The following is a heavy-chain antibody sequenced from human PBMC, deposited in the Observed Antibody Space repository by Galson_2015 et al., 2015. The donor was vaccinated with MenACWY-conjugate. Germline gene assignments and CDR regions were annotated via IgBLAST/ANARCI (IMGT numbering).Heavy chain of an antibody. Sequence: SLRLSCAASGFRFSSYTFYWVRQSLGKGLEWVAVVSYDASSRYYRDSVQGRFIISRDNSKNTVSLEMSSLGPEDSAVYYCVRAEGWLRSAFDLWGQGTMVTVSS. CDR1: GFRFSSYT. D-gene: IGHD5-12*01. J-gene: IGHJ3*01. CDR3: VRAEGWLRSAFDL. CDR2: VSYDASSR. V-gene: IGHV3-30*10.